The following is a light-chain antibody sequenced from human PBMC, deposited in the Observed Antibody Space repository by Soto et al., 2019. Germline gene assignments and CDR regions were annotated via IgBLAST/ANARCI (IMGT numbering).Light chain of an antibody. J-gene: IGLJ2*01. Sequence: QSALTQPPSASGSPGQSVTISCTGMSSDVGGYNYVSWYQQHPGKAPKLMIYEVSKRPSGVPDRFSGSKSGNTASLTVSGLQAEGEADYYCSSYAGANSVVFGGGTKLTVL. CDR3: SSYAGANSVV. CDR1: SSDVGGYNY. CDR2: EVS. V-gene: IGLV2-8*01.